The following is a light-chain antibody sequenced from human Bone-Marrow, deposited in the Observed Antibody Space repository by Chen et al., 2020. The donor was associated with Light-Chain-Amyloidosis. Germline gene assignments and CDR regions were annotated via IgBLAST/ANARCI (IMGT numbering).Light chain of an antibody. J-gene: IGLJ3*02. CDR2: DDS. CDR3: QVWDRSSDRPV. Sequence: YVLTQLSAVSVAPGKTAPIACGGNNIGSTSLHWYQQTPGQAPLLVVYDDSDRPSGIPERLAGSNSGNTATLTISRVEAGDEADYYCQVWDRSSDRPVFGGGTKLTVL. V-gene: IGLV3-21*03. CDR1: NIGSTS.